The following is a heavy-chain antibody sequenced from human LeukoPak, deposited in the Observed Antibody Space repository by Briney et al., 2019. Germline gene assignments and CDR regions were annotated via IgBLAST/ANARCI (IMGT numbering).Heavy chain of an antibody. J-gene: IGHJ4*02. CDR1: GGSISSYY. Sequence: SETLSLTCTVSGGSISSYYWSWIRQPPGKGLEWIGYIYYSGSTNYNPSLKSRVTISVDTSKNQFSLKLSSVTAADTAVYYCARSLGYSSSWYPYYFDYWGQGTLVTVSS. CDR3: ARSLGYSSSWYPYYFDY. CDR2: IYYSGST. V-gene: IGHV4-59*01. D-gene: IGHD6-13*01.